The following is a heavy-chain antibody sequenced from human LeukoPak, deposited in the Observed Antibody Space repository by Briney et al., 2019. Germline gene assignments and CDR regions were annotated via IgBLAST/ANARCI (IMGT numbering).Heavy chain of an antibody. CDR2: IKHDGSEK. CDR3: AKDPGHCTSTFCYTNY. Sequence: GGSLRLSCAVSGFTFSSYWMSWVRQAPGKGLEWVANIKHDGSEKNYADSVKGRFIISRDNAKNSLYPQMNSLRVEDTAVYYCAKDPGHCTSTFCYTNYWGQGTLVTVSS. CDR1: GFTFSSYW. V-gene: IGHV3-7*04. J-gene: IGHJ4*02. D-gene: IGHD2-2*02.